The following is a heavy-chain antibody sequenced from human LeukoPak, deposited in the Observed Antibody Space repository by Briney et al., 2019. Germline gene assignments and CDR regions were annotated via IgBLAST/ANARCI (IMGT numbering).Heavy chain of an antibody. CDR3: SAGPHFDY. J-gene: IGHJ4*02. D-gene: IGHD1-14*01. Sequence: PGGSLRLSCGASGFTFSSYWMSWVRQAPGKGLEWMANIKADGSENHYVGSVKGRFTISRDNTKNSLYLQMNSLRDEDTAVYYCSAGPHFDYWGQGTLVTVSS. CDR2: IKADGSEN. CDR1: GFTFSSYW. V-gene: IGHV3-7*01.